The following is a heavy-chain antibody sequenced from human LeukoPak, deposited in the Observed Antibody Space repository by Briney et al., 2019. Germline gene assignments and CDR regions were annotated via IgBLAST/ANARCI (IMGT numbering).Heavy chain of an antibody. J-gene: IGHJ5*02. D-gene: IGHD2-15*01. V-gene: IGHV4-59*01. CDR1: GGSISSYY. Sequence: SETLSLTCTVSGGSISSYYWSWIRQPPGKGLEWIGYIYYSGSTNYNPSLKSRVTISVDTSKNQFSLKLSSVTAADTAVYYCARVGARGYCSGGSCPRWFDPWGRGTLVTVSS. CDR2: IYYSGST. CDR3: ARVGARGYCSGGSCPRWFDP.